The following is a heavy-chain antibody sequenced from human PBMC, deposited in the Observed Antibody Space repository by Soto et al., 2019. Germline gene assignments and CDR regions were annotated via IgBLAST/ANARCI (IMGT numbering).Heavy chain of an antibody. CDR1: GGSMRSEGSY. V-gene: IGHV4-31*03. CDR2: IYYSGLT. Sequence: SETLSLTCSVSGGSMRSEGSYWSWIRQHPGKGLEWIGYIYYSGLTDYNPSLKRRLTISVDKSKNKFYQKMRSVTAADTAVYYCAYRRGLTRYPGDWGQGTLVTVSS. CDR3: AYRRGLTRYPGD. J-gene: IGHJ4*02. D-gene: IGHD2-15*01.